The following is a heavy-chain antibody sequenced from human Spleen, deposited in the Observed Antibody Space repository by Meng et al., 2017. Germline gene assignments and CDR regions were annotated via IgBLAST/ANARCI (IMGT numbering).Heavy chain of an antibody. J-gene: IGHJ4*02. Sequence: VQLVESGGGLVKPGGSLRLSCAASGFTFSRYWMHWVRQVPGQGLVWVSRINPDGSSTSYADSVKGRFTISRDNAKNTLYLQMTSLRAEDTAVYYCSKDYTGSDDYWGQGTLVTVSS. CDR3: SKDYTGSDDY. D-gene: IGHD5-12*01. CDR2: INPDGSST. CDR1: GFTFSRYW. V-gene: IGHV3-74*01.